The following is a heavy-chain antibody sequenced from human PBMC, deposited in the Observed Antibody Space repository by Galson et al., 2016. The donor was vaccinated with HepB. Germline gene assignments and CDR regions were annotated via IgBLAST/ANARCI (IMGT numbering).Heavy chain of an antibody. CDR2: ISDSEST. Sequence: ETLSLTCTVSGGSVSSASHYWSWVRQPTGKGLEWIGYISDSESTNYNPSLKGRVTISLDRSKNQFSLRLNSVIAADTAVYYCAKDEGFYNGMDFRGQGTTVT. V-gene: IGHV4-61*01. CDR3: AKDEGFYNGMDF. J-gene: IGHJ6*02. CDR1: GGSVSSASHY. D-gene: IGHD2-2*02.